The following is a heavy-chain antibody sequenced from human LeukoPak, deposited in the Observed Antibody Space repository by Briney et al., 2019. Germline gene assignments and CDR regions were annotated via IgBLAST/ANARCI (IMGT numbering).Heavy chain of an antibody. CDR3: ARLKYSSGWFDY. D-gene: IGHD6-19*01. CDR2: INRSGST. V-gene: IGHV4-34*01. CDR1: GGSFSGYY. Sequence: SETLSLTCAVYGGSFSGYYWSWIRQPPGKGLEWIGEINRSGSTNYNPSLKSRVTISVDTSKNQFSLKLSSVTAADTAVYYCARLKYSSGWFDYWGQGTLVTVSS. J-gene: IGHJ4*02.